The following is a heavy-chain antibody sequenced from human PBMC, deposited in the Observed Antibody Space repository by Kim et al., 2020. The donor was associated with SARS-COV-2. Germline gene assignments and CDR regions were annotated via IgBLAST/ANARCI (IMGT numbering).Heavy chain of an antibody. J-gene: IGHJ5*02. CDR3: ARRDFWSGYSGDWFDP. V-gene: IGHV4-39*01. D-gene: IGHD3-3*01. Sequence: LKSRVTISVDTSKNQFSLKRSSVTAADTAVYYCARRDFWSGYSGDWFDPWGQGTLVTVSS.